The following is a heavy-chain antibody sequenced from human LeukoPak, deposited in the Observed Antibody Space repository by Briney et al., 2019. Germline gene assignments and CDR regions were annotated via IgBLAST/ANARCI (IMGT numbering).Heavy chain of an antibody. V-gene: IGHV3-11*04. CDR2: ISSSGSTI. D-gene: IGHD3-22*01. Sequence: GGSLRLSCAASGFTFSDYYMSWIRQASGKGLEWVSYISSSGSTIYYADSVKGRFTISRDNAKNSLYLQMNSLRAEDTAVYYCARAGLRTYYDSSGYYGDYWGQGTLVTVSS. J-gene: IGHJ4*02. CDR1: GFTFSDYY. CDR3: ARAGLRTYYDSSGYYGDY.